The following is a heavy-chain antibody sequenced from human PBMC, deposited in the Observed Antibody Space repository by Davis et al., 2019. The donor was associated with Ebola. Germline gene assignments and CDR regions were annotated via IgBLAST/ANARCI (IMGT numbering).Heavy chain of an antibody. CDR3: ARWGTIMGDYFDY. J-gene: IGHJ4*02. D-gene: IGHD3-16*01. Sequence: ASVKVSCKASGYTFTSYYMHWARQPPGQGLEWMGIINPSGGSTSYAQKFQGRVTMTRDTSTSTAYMELSSLRSEDAAVYYCARWGTIMGDYFDYWSQGTLVTVYS. CDR2: INPSGGST. V-gene: IGHV1-46*01. CDR1: GYTFTSYY.